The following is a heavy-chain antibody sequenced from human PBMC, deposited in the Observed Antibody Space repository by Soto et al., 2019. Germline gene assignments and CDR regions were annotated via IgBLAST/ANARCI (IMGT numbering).Heavy chain of an antibody. CDR2: IWYDGSNK. Sequence: QVQLVESGGGVVQPGRSLRLSCAASGFTFSSYGMHWVRQAPGKGLEWVAVIWYDGSNKYYADSVKGRFTISRDNSKNTLDLQMNSRRAEDTAVYYCARDLGYGGVRQPLGYWGQGTLVTVSS. CDR1: GFTFSSYG. V-gene: IGHV3-33*01. D-gene: IGHD4-17*01. J-gene: IGHJ4*02. CDR3: ARDLGYGGVRQPLGY.